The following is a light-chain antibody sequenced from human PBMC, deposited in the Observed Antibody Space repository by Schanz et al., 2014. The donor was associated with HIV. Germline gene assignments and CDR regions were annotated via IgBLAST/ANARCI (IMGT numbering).Light chain of an antibody. V-gene: IGKV3-11*01. Sequence: EIVLTQSPATLSLSPGDRATLSCRASQSLSSYLAWYQQTPGQAPRLLIYDASIRATGVPARFSGSGSGTEFTLTITSVQPDDFATYYCQQAYDPPFTFGGGTKV. CDR3: QQAYDPPFT. J-gene: IGKJ4*01. CDR2: DAS. CDR1: QSLSSY.